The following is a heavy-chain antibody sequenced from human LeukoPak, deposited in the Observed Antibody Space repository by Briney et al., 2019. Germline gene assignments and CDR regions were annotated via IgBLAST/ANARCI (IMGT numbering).Heavy chain of an antibody. Sequence: GGSLRLSCAASGFTFSNTWMGWVRQAPGKGLEWVGRIKSKTDGGTTDYAAPVKGRFTISRDDSKNTLYLQMNSLKTEDTAVYYCARTSPTSHFDFWGQGTLVTVSS. D-gene: IGHD3-16*01. CDR1: GFTFSNTW. J-gene: IGHJ4*02. CDR2: IKSKTDGGTT. V-gene: IGHV3-15*01. CDR3: ARTSPTSHFDF.